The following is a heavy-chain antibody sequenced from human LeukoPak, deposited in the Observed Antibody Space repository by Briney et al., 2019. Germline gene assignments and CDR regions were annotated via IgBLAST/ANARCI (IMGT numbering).Heavy chain of an antibody. CDR3: ARDYSSGGYSYKYYYMDV. Sequence: PSETLSLTCTVSGGSISSYYWSWIRQPPGKGLAWIGYIYYSGSTNYNPSLKSRVTISVDTSKNQFSLKLSSVTAADTAVYYCARDYSSGGYSYKYYYMDVWGKGTTVTVSS. J-gene: IGHJ6*03. V-gene: IGHV4-59*01. CDR2: IYYSGST. D-gene: IGHD5-18*01. CDR1: GGSISSYY.